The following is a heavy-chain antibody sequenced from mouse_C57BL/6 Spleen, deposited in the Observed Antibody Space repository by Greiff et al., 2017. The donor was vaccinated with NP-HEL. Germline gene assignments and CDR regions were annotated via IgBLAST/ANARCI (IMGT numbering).Heavy chain of an antibody. D-gene: IGHD1-1*01. CDR2: IYPGDGDT. CDR1: GYAFSSSW. CDR3: ARGRYGSSSGYFDY. Sequence: VQLQQSGPELVKPGASVKISCKASGYAFSSSWMNWVKQRPGKGLEWIGRIYPGDGDTNYNGKFKGKATLTADKSSSTAYMQLSSLTSEDSAVYFCARGRYGSSSGYFDYWGQGTTLTVSS. J-gene: IGHJ2*01. V-gene: IGHV1-82*01.